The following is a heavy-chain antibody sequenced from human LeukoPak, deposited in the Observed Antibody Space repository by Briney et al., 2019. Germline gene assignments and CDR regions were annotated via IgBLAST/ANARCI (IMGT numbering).Heavy chain of an antibody. CDR3: ARGRGYDGGTYNYAFSDY. CDR1: GFTFSNYG. Sequence: GRSLRLSCAASGFTFSNYGMHWVRQAPGKGLEWVAVIWYDGGNKYYADSVKGRFTISRDNSKNTLYLQMNSLRTEDTAVYYCARGRGYDGGTYNYAFSDYWGQGTLVTVSS. CDR2: IWYDGGNK. D-gene: IGHD3-22*01. V-gene: IGHV3-33*01. J-gene: IGHJ4*02.